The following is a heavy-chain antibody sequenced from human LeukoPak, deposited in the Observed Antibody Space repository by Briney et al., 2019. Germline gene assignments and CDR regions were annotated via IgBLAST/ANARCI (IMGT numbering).Heavy chain of an antibody. Sequence: KPSETLSLTCTVSGGSISGYYWNWIRQPPGKGLEWIGYIYYSGSTNYNPSLNSRVTISGDTSKNQFSLKMSYVTAADTAVYYCARYKYYGDSGGYVDVFDIWGQGTMVTVSS. CDR1: GGSISGYY. V-gene: IGHV4-59*01. CDR3: ARYKYYGDSGGYVDVFDI. J-gene: IGHJ3*02. CDR2: IYYSGST. D-gene: IGHD3-22*01.